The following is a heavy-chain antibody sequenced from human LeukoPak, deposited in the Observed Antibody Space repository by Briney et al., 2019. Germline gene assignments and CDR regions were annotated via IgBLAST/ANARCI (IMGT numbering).Heavy chain of an antibody. D-gene: IGHD3-22*01. Sequence: SCKASGYTFTGYYMHWVRQAPGKGLEWVAVISYDGSNKYYADSVKGRFTISRDNSKNTLYLQMNSLRAEDTAVYYCARDTDYYDSSGLFDPWGQGTLVTVSS. CDR1: GYTFTGYY. CDR3: ARDTDYYDSSGLFDP. V-gene: IGHV3-30*04. J-gene: IGHJ5*02. CDR2: ISYDGSNK.